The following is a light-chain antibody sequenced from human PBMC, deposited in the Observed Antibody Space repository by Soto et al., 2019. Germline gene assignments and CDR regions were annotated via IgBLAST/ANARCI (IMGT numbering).Light chain of an antibody. CDR2: GAS. Sequence: EIVMTQSPSTLSVSPGERATLSCRASQSVSDKLAWYQQKPGQAPRLLIYGASNRATGIPDRFSGSGSGTEFTLTISRLEPEDFAVYYCQQYSSSPLTFGGGTKVDIK. V-gene: IGKV3D-15*01. J-gene: IGKJ4*01. CDR1: QSVSDK. CDR3: QQYSSSPLT.